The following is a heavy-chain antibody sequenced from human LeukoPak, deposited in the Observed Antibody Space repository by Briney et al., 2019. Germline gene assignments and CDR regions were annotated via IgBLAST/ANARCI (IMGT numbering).Heavy chain of an antibody. V-gene: IGHV3-53*05. J-gene: IGHJ4*02. CDR3: ASAVSSGWYYFDY. CDR1: GFTVSSNY. CDR2: IYSGGST. Sequence: GGSLRLSCAASGFTVSSNYMSWVRQAPGKGLEWVSVIYSGGSTYYADSVKGRFTISRDNPKNTLYLQMNSLRAEDTAVYYCASAVSSGWYYFDYWGQGTLVTVSS. D-gene: IGHD6-19*01.